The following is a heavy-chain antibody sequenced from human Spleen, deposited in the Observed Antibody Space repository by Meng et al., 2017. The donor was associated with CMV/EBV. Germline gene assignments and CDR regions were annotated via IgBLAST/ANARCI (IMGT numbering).Heavy chain of an antibody. J-gene: IGHJ4*02. CDR2: INSDGSST. CDR3: AKGGLVPDY. CDR1: GFTFSSYW. V-gene: IGHV3-74*01. D-gene: IGHD2-2*01. Sequence: GGSLRLSCAASGFTFSSYWMHWVRQAPGKGLVWVSRINSDGSSTSYADSVKGRFTISRDNSKNTLYLQMNSLRAEDTALYYCAKGGLVPDYWGQGTLVTVSS.